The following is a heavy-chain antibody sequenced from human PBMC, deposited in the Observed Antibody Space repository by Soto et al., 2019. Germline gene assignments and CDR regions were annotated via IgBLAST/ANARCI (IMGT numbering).Heavy chain of an antibody. CDR2: LNWNSGTI. CDR3: SDCGSSAFDS. D-gene: IGHD1-26*01. V-gene: IGHV3-9*01. Sequence: GGALRLSCAASGFTFDDYAMHWVRQAPGKGLEWVSGLNWNSGTIGYADSVRGRFTISRDDSEKKLYLQMNTLKTEDTAVYYCSDCGSSAFDSWGQGTLVTVSS. J-gene: IGHJ4*02. CDR1: GFTFDDYA.